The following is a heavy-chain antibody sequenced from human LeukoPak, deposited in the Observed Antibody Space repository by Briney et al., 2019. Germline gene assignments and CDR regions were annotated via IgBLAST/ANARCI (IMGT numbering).Heavy chain of an antibody. CDR3: ARAIQGWFGELYP. CDR1: GGSISSYY. CDR2: IYYSGST. D-gene: IGHD3-10*01. Sequence: SETLSLTCTVSGGSISSYYWSWIRQPPGKGLEWIGYIYYSGSTNYIPPLKSRVTISVDTSKNQFSLKLSSVTAADTAVYYCARAIQGWFGELYPWGQGTLVTVSS. V-gene: IGHV4-59*01. J-gene: IGHJ5*02.